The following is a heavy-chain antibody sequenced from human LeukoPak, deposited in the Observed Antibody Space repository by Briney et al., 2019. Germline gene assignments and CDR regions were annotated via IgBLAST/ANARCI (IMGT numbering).Heavy chain of an antibody. D-gene: IGHD2-2*01. Sequence: PGGSLRLSCAASGFTFSSYAMSWVRQAPGKGLEWVCGINWNGGSTGYADSVKGRFTISRDNAKNSLYLQMNSLRAEDTALYYCARDGVVVVPAAFDYWGQGTLVTVSS. J-gene: IGHJ4*02. CDR3: ARDGVVVVPAAFDY. CDR2: INWNGGST. V-gene: IGHV3-20*04. CDR1: GFTFSSYA.